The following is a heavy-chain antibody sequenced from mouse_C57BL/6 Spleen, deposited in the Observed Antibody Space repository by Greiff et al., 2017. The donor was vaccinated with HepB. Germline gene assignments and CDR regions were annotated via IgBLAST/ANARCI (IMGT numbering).Heavy chain of an antibody. D-gene: IGHD4-1*02. CDR1: GFTFSDYG. CDR3: AQLGRAY. Sequence: VKLMESGGGLVKPGGSLKLSCAASGFTFSDYGMHWVRQAPEKGLEWVAYISSGSSTIYYADTVKGRFTISRDNAKNTLFLQMTSLRSEDTAMYYCAQLGRAYWGQGTLVTVSA. V-gene: IGHV5-17*01. J-gene: IGHJ3*01. CDR2: ISSGSSTI.